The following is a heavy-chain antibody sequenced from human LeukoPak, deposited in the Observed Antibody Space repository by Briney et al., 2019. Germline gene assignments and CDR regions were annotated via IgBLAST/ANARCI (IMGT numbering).Heavy chain of an antibody. Sequence: PSETLSLTCAVSGGSFSGYYWSWIRQPPGKGLEWIGEINHSGSTNYNPSLKSRVTISVDTSKNQFSLKLSSVTAADTAVYYCARSRIAAAAPPDYWGQGTLVTVSS. V-gene: IGHV4-34*01. CDR1: GGSFSGYY. J-gene: IGHJ4*02. CDR2: INHSGST. D-gene: IGHD6-13*01. CDR3: ARSRIAAAAPPDY.